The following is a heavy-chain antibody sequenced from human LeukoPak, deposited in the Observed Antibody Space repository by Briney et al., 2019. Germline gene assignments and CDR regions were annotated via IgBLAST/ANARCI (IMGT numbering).Heavy chain of an antibody. V-gene: IGHV4-59*01. CDR3: ARDLLTVDAFDI. D-gene: IGHD2-15*01. Sequence: SETLSLTCTVSGGSISSYYWSWIRQPPGKGLEWIGYIYYSGSTNYNPSLKSRVTISVDTSKNQFSLKLRSVTAADTAVYYCARDLLTVDAFDIWGQGTMVTVSS. CDR1: GGSISSYY. J-gene: IGHJ3*02. CDR2: IYYSGST.